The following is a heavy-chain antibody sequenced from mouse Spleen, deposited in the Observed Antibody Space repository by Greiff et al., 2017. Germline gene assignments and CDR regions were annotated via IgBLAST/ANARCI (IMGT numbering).Heavy chain of an antibody. Sequence: DVKLVESEGGLVQPGSSMKLSCTASGFTFSDYYMAWVRQVPEKGLEWVANINYDGSSTYYLDSLKSRFIISRDNAKNILYLQMSSLKSEDTATYYCARNWDGDYWGQGTTLTVSS. CDR1: GFTFSDYY. CDR3: ARNWDGDY. D-gene: IGHD4-1*01. CDR2: INYDGSST. V-gene: IGHV5-16*01. J-gene: IGHJ2*01.